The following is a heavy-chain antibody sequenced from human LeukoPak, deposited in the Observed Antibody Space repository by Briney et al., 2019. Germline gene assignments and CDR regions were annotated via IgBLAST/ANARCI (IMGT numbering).Heavy chain of an antibody. CDR3: ARTVGIVVIPGVQEDAYFDD. Sequence: SETLSLTCAVYGSSFSDYYWSWLRQPPGKGLEWIGEINHSGNTYYNPSLKSRVTVSVDTSKNQFSLKLDSVTAADTAVYYCARTVGIVVIPGVQEDAYFDDWGQGTLVTVSS. J-gene: IGHJ4*02. V-gene: IGHV4-34*01. D-gene: IGHD2-2*01. CDR2: INHSGNT. CDR1: GSSFSDYY.